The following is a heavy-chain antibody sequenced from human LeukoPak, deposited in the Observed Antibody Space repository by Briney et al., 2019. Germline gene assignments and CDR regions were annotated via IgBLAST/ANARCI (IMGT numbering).Heavy chain of an antibody. Sequence: GGSLRLSCAASGFTFRSYGMHWVRQAPGKGLEWVAVISYDGSNKYYADSVKGRFTISRDNSKNTLYLQMNSLRAEDTAVYYCAEDRGYCSGGSCDYFDYWGQGTLVTVSS. D-gene: IGHD2-15*01. CDR2: ISYDGSNK. J-gene: IGHJ4*02. CDR1: GFTFRSYG. V-gene: IGHV3-30*18. CDR3: AEDRGYCSGGSCDYFDY.